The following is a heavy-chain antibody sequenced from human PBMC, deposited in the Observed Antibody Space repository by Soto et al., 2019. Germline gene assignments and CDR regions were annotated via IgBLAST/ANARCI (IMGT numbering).Heavy chain of an antibody. Sequence: ASVKVSCKVSGYTLTELSMHWVRQAPGKGLEWMGGFDPEDGETIYAQKFQGRVTMTEDTSTDTAYMELSSLRSEDTAVYYCATNLITTVRGALFDYWGQGTLVTVSS. J-gene: IGHJ4*02. CDR1: GYTLTELS. D-gene: IGHD3-10*01. CDR2: FDPEDGET. V-gene: IGHV1-24*01. CDR3: ATNLITTVRGALFDY.